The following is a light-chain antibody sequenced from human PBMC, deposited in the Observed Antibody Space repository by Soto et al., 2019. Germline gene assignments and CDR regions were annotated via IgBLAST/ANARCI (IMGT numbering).Light chain of an antibody. CDR2: GTS. CDR3: QQYGSWT. J-gene: IGKJ1*01. V-gene: IGKV3-20*01. CDR1: QTISSNY. Sequence: EIVLTQSPGTLSVSPGERTTLSCRASQTISSNYLAWYQQKPGQAPRLLIYGTSSRATRIPDRFSGSGSGTAFTLTISRLEPEDSAIYYCQQYGSWTFGQGTKVEIK.